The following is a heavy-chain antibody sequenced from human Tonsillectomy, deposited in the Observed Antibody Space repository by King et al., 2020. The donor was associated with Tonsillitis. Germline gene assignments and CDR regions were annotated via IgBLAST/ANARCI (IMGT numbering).Heavy chain of an antibody. CDR1: GFTFSTYA. D-gene: IGHD3-3*01. J-gene: IGHJ6*02. CDR2: MSGAGART. Sequence: VQLVESGGGLVQPGGSLRLSCAASGFTFSTYAMTWVRQAPGKGLEGVSVMSGAGARTYHADSVKGRFTTSRDNSKNTLYLQMNSLRAEDTAVYYCAKCPYDFWSGGLYYAMDVWGQGTTVTVSS. V-gene: IGHV3-23*04. CDR3: AKCPYDFWSGGLYYAMDV.